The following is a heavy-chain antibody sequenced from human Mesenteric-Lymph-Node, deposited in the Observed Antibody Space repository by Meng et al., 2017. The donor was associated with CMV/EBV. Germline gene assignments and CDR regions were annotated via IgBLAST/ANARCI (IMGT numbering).Heavy chain of an antibody. J-gene: IGHJ3*02. D-gene: IGHD4/OR15-4a*01. CDR2: IYSGGST. V-gene: IGHV3-53*01. Sequence: GGSLRLSCADSGFTFSSYTMNWVRQAPGKGLEWVSVIYSGGSTFYADSVKGRFTISRDISQNTLYLQMNSLRAEDTAMFYCARIDYTITSGAFDIWGQGTMVTVSS. CDR1: GFTFSSYT. CDR3: ARIDYTITSGAFDI.